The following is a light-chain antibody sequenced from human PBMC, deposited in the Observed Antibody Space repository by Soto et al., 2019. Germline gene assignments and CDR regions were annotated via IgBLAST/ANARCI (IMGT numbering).Light chain of an antibody. CDR2: GAS. V-gene: IGKV3-15*01. CDR3: QQYNNWPALT. CDR1: QSVRSN. J-gene: IGKJ4*01. Sequence: ESVLTQSPATLSLSPGERATLSCWASQSVRSNLAWYQQKPGQAPRLLIYGASTRATGIPARFSGSGSGTEFTLTISSLQSEDFAVYYCQQYNNWPALTFGGGTKVDIK.